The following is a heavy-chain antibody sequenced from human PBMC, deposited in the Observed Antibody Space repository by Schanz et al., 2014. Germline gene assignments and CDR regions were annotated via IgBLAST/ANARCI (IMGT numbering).Heavy chain of an antibody. CDR2: INSDGTKR. V-gene: IGHV3-30*18. D-gene: IGHD6-13*01. CDR1: GFTLSSYG. Sequence: QVRLVESGGGVVQPGRSLRLSCAASGFTLSSYGMHWVRQAPGKGLEWVAFINSDGTKRFYADSVKSRFTISRDNSRSTMYLQMSSLRAEDTAVYYCAKSQGSSFDYWGLGTLVTVSS. J-gene: IGHJ4*01. CDR3: AKSQGSSFDY.